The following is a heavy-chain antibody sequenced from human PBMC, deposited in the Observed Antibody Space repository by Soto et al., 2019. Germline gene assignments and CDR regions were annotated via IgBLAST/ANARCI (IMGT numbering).Heavy chain of an antibody. V-gene: IGHV3-15*07. Sequence: EVQLLESGGGLVKPGGSLRLSCAASGFTFSNAWMNWVRQAPGKGLEWVGRIKSKTDGGTTDYAAPVKGRFTISRDDSKNTLYLQMNRLKTEDTAVYYCTTSYPAYCGGDCYWGQGTLVTVSS. D-gene: IGHD2-21*02. CDR1: GFTFSNAW. CDR2: IKSKTDGGTT. J-gene: IGHJ4*02. CDR3: TTSYPAYCGGDCY.